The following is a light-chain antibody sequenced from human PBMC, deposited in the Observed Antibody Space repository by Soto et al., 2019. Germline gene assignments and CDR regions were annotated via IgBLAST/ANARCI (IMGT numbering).Light chain of an antibody. J-gene: IGKJ1*01. CDR2: DAS. V-gene: IGKV3-15*01. CDR1: QSISSN. Sequence: EIVMTQSPVTLSVSPGERATLSCRASQSISSNLAWYQQRPGQAPRLLMYDASTRATGIPARFSGSGSGTEFTLSIGSLQSEDFAVYYCQQYNNWPTWTFGQGTKVDIK. CDR3: QQYNNWPTWT.